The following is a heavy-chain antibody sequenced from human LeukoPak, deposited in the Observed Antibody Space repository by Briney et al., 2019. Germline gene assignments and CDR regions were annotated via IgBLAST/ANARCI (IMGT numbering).Heavy chain of an antibody. CDR3: ARGADSSGYYSIFYFDY. J-gene: IGHJ4*02. CDR2: IYYSGST. V-gene: IGHV4-59*01. Sequence: SETLSLTCTVSGGSISSYYWSWIRQPPGKGLEWIGYIYYSGSTNYNPSLKSRVTISVDTSKNQFSLKLSSVTAADTAVYYCARGADSSGYYSIFYFDYWGQGTLVIVSS. D-gene: IGHD3-22*01. CDR1: GGSISSYY.